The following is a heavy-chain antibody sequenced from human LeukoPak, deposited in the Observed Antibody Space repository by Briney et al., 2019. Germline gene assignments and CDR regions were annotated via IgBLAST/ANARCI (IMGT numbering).Heavy chain of an antibody. V-gene: IGHV1-2*02. J-gene: IGHJ6*03. CDR2: INPNSGGT. D-gene: IGHD6-19*01. Sequence: ASVTVSCKASGYTFTGYYMHWVRQAPGQGLEWMGWINPNSGGTNYAQKFQGRVTMTRDTSISTAYMELSRLRSDDTAVYYCARGVIAVAGHYYYYYMDVWGKGTTVTVSS. CDR3: ARGVIAVAGHYYYYYMDV. CDR1: GYTFTGYY.